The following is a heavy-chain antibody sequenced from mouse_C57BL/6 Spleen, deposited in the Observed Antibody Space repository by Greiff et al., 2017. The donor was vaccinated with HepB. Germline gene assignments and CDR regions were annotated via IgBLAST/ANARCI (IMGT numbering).Heavy chain of an antibody. J-gene: IGHJ3*01. V-gene: IGHV3-6*01. Sequence: EVQLVESGPGLVKPSQSLSLTCSVTGYSITSGYYCNWIRQFPGNKLEWMGYISYDGSNNYNPSLKNRISITRDTSKNQFFLKLNSVTTEDTATYYCARGNWDEKGSWFAYWGQGTLVTVSA. CDR1: GYSITSGYY. CDR2: ISYDGSN. D-gene: IGHD4-1*01. CDR3: ARGNWDEKGSWFAY.